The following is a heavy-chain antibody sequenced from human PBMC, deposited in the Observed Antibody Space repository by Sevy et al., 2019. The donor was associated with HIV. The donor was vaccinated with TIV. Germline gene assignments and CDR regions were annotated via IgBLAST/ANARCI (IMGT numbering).Heavy chain of an antibody. V-gene: IGHV4-59*01. Sequence: SETLSLTCTVSGGSISSYYWSWIRQPPGKRLEWIGYIYYSGSTNYSPSLKSRVTISVDTSKIQFSLKLRSVTAADTAVYYCARESYDILPGSRGMDVWGQGTTVTVSS. CDR1: GGSISSYY. CDR3: ARESYDILPGSRGMDV. J-gene: IGHJ6*02. D-gene: IGHD3-9*01. CDR2: IYYSGST.